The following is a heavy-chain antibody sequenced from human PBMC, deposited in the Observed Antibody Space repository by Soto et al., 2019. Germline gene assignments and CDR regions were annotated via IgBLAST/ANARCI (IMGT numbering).Heavy chain of an antibody. CDR1: GFTFGTTD. J-gene: IGHJ5*02. V-gene: IGHV3-23*01. Sequence: GGSLRLSCAASGFTFGTTDMSWVRQAPGEGLEWVSTIDGSGGITYYADSVEGRFTISRDNSRNTVYLQMNNLRGDDTALYYCVKNSGWFNTWGQGALVTVSS. D-gene: IGHD3-10*01. CDR3: VKNSGWFNT. CDR2: IDGSGGIT.